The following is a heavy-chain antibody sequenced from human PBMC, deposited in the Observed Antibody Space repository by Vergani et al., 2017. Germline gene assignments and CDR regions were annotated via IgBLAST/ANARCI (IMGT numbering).Heavy chain of an antibody. Sequence: QVQLVESGGGVVQRGGSLRLSCATSGFTLSNYDMQWIRQGPGKGLEFVAFIQFDGSSQYYADSVKGRFTLSRDFSKNTLYLPMNSLRTDDTATYYCAKHFRGWGIDYWGQGTQVIVSS. CDR3: AKHFRGWGIDY. V-gene: IGHV3-30*02. CDR1: GFTLSNYD. CDR2: IQFDGSSQ. J-gene: IGHJ4*02. D-gene: IGHD3-16*01.